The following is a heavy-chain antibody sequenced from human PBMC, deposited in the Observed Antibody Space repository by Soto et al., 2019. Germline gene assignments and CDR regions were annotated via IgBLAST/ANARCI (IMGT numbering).Heavy chain of an antibody. D-gene: IGHD6-19*01. CDR3: AGPSSGWSAHTGPGYFDL. CDR1: GFTVSSNY. V-gene: IGHV3-53*02. CDR2: IYSGGST. J-gene: IGHJ2*01. Sequence: EVQLVETGGGLIQPGGSLRLSCAASGFTVSSNYMSWVRQAPGKGLEWVSVIYSGGSTYYADSVKGRFTISRDNSKNTLYLQMNSLRAEDTAVYYCAGPSSGWSAHTGPGYFDLWGRGTLATVSS.